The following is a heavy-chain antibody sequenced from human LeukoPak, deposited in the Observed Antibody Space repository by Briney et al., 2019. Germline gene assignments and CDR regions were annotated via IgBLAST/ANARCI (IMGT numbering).Heavy chain of an antibody. V-gene: IGHV4-59*01. CDR3: ARCGSGPRHYYYFYMDV. Sequence: PSETLTLTCTVSGVAISSYYWSWIRQPPGKGLEWIGYIYYSGSTNYNPSLKSRVTISVDTSKNQFSLKLSSVTAADTAVYYCARCGSGPRHYYYFYMDVWGKGTTVTVSS. CDR2: IYYSGST. J-gene: IGHJ6*03. D-gene: IGHD6-19*01. CDR1: GVAISSYY.